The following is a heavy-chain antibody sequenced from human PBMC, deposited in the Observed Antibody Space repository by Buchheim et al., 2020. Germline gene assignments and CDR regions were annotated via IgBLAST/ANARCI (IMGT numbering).Heavy chain of an antibody. D-gene: IGHD6-6*01. CDR2: IKSKTDGGTT. J-gene: IGHJ4*02. V-gene: IGHV3-15*01. CDR3: TTASIALPATFDY. Sequence: EVQLVESGGGLVKPGGSLRLPCAASGFTFSNAWMTWVRQAPGKGLEWVGRIKSKTDGGTTDYTAPVKGRFTISRDDLKKTLYLQRNSLRAEDTAVYYCTTASIALPATFDYWGQGTL. CDR1: GFTFSNAW.